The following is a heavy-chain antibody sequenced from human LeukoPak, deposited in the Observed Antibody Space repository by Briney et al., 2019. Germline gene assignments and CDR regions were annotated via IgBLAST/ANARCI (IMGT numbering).Heavy chain of an antibody. Sequence: ASVKVSCKASGYTFTSYDINWVRQATGQGLEWMGWISAYNGNTNYAQKLQGRVTMTTDTSTSTAYMELRSLRSDDTALYYCARFGLGKHIEVAGIPFDIWGQGTMVTVSS. V-gene: IGHV1-18*01. CDR1: GYTFTSYD. CDR2: ISAYNGNT. J-gene: IGHJ3*02. D-gene: IGHD6-19*01. CDR3: ARFGLGKHIEVAGIPFDI.